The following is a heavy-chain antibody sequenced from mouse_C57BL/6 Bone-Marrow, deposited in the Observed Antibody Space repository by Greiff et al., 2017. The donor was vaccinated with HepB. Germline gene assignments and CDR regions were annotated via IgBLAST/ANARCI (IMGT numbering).Heavy chain of an antibody. D-gene: IGHD3-2*02. Sequence: VQLQQSGAELVRPGASVKLSCTASGFNIKDDYMHWVKQRPEQGLEWIGWIDPENGDTEYASKFQGKATITADTSSNTAYLQLSSLTSEDTAVYYCTTAQATLRFAYWGQGTLVTVSA. CDR3: TTAQATLRFAY. V-gene: IGHV14-4*01. CDR1: GFNIKDDY. J-gene: IGHJ3*01. CDR2: IDPENGDT.